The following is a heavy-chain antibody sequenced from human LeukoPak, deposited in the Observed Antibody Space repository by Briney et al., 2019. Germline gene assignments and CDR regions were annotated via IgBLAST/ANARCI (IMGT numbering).Heavy chain of an antibody. CDR2: IYYSGST. CDR1: GGSISSYY. V-gene: IGHV4-59*01. CDR3: ARVRDNSGYDSGLDY. J-gene: IGHJ4*02. Sequence: PSETLSPTCTVSGGSISSYYWSWIRQPPGKGLEWIGYIYYSGSTNSNPSLKSRVTISVDTSKNQFSLNLTSVTAADTAVYYCARVRDNSGYDSGLDYWGQGSLVTVSS. D-gene: IGHD5-12*01.